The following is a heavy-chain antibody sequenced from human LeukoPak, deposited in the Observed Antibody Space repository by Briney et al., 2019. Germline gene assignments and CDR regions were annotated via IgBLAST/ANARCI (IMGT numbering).Heavy chain of an antibody. CDR1: GGSISIYY. CDR3: ARARSGKWGFDY. J-gene: IGHJ4*02. CDR2: TYTSGST. V-gene: IGHV4-4*07. Sequence: SETLSLTCTVSGGSISIYYWNWIRQPAGKRLEWIGRTYTSGSTNYNPSLKSRVTMSVDTSKNQFSLKLSSVTAADTAVYYCARARSGKWGFDYWGQGTLVTVSS. D-gene: IGHD1-26*01.